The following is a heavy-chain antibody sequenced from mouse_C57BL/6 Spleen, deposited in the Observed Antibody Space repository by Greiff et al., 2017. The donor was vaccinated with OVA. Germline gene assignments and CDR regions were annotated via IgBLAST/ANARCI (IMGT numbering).Heavy chain of an antibody. Sequence: VQLKQSGPELVKPGASVKISCKASGYTFTDYYMNWVKQSHGKSLEWIGDINPNNGGTSYNQKFKGKATLTVDKSSSTAYMELRSLTSEDSAVYYCARWGGNPQSYCDYWGQGTTLTVSS. CDR1: GYTFTDYY. CDR3: ARWGGNPQSYCDY. D-gene: IGHD2-1*01. CDR2: INPNNGGT. V-gene: IGHV1-26*01. J-gene: IGHJ2*01.